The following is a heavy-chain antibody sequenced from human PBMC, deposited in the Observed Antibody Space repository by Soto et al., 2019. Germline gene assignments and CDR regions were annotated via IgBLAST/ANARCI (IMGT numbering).Heavy chain of an antibody. J-gene: IGHJ6*02. D-gene: IGHD3-3*01. Sequence: SVKVSCKASGGTFSSYAISWVRQAPGQGLEWMGGIIPIFGTANYAQKFQGRVAITADESTSTAYMELSSLRSEDTAVYYCAVRFLEWLSRPYGMDVWGQGTTVTVSS. V-gene: IGHV1-69*13. CDR1: GGTFSSYA. CDR3: AVRFLEWLSRPYGMDV. CDR2: IIPIFGTA.